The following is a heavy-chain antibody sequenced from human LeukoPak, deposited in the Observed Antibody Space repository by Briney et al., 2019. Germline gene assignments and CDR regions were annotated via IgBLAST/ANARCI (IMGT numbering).Heavy chain of an antibody. V-gene: IGHV3-72*01. CDR3: ARVRGRDWYAFDL. CDR2: IKNGDNNYAT. D-gene: IGHD5-24*01. CDR1: GFRFSDYF. Sequence: PGGSLRLSCEVTGFRFSDYFMDWVRQAPGKGLEWVGRIKNGDNNYATEYAASVRGRLIISGDDSKNSVYLQMGSLKSDDTAVYHCARVRGRDWYAFDLWGQGTMVTVSS. J-gene: IGHJ3*01.